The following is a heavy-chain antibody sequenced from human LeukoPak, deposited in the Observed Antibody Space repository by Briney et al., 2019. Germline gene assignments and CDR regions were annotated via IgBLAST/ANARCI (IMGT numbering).Heavy chain of an antibody. CDR2: ISGSGDST. J-gene: IGHJ4*02. Sequence: GGSLRLSCAASGFTFSSYAMSWVRQAPGRGLEWVSGISGSGDSTNYADSVKGRFTSSRDNSKNTLFLQMNMLGAEDTAVYYCAKIPVSYSSGWSNFDYWGQGTLVTVSS. D-gene: IGHD6-19*01. CDR3: AKIPVSYSSGWSNFDY. V-gene: IGHV3-23*01. CDR1: GFTFSSYA.